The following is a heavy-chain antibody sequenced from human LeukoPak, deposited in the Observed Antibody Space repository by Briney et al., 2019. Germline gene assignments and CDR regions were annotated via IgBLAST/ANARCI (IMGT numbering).Heavy chain of an antibody. V-gene: IGHV4-31*03. CDR3: ARAPAGGGSCPVDY. CDR2: IYYSGST. Sequence: SETLSLTCTVSGGSISSGGYYWSWIRQHPGKGLEWIGYIYYSGSTYYNPSLKSRVTISVDTSKNQFSLKLSSVTAADTAVYYCARAPAGGGSCPVDYWGQGTLVTVSS. J-gene: IGHJ4*02. D-gene: IGHD2-15*01. CDR1: GGSISSGGYY.